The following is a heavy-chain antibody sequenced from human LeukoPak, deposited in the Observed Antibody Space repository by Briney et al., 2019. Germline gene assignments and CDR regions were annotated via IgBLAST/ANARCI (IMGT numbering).Heavy chain of an antibody. D-gene: IGHD3-22*01. J-gene: IGHJ4*02. V-gene: IGHV3-74*01. CDR1: GFTFSRYA. CDR2: INSDGINT. CDR3: ARAGYSSGYQYFDY. Sequence: GGSLRLSCAASGFTFSRYAMHWVRQAPGKGPVWVSRINSDGINTSYADSVKGRFTISRDNAKNTLNLQMNSLRAEDTAVYYCARAGYSSGYQYFDYWGQGTLVTVPS.